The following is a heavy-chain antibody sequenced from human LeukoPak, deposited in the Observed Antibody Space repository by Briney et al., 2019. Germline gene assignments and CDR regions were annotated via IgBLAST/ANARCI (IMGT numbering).Heavy chain of an antibody. CDR2: IRSKAFGGTT. D-gene: IGHD3-10*01. V-gene: IGHV3-49*04. CDR3: TRDLTYGSGSYFAF. Sequence: GGSLRLSCAGSGFTLSSYAMNWVRQAPGKGLEWVGFIRSKAFGGTTEYAASVKGRFTISRDDSKGIAYLQMNSLKTEDTALYYCTRDLTYGSGSYFAFWGQGTLVTVSS. J-gene: IGHJ4*02. CDR1: GFTLSSYA.